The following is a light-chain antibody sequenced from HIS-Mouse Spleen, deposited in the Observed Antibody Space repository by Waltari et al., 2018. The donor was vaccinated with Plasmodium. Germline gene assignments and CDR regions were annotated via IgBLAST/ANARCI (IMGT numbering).Light chain of an antibody. V-gene: IGKV3-15*01. CDR3: QQYNNWPLWT. CDR1: QSVSSN. CDR2: GAS. J-gene: IGKJ1*01. Sequence: EIVMTQYPATLSVSPGERAPLSCRASQSVSSNLAWYQQKPGQAPRLLIYGASTRATGIPARFSGSGSGTEFTLTISSMQSEDFAVYYCQQYNNWPLWTFGQGTKVEIK.